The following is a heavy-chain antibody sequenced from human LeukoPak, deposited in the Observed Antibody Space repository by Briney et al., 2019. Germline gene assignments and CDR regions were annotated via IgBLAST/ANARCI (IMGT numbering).Heavy chain of an antibody. D-gene: IGHD4-17*01. CDR3: ARNKGDYPAYYYYYMDV. CDR1: GGSISSYY. V-gene: IGHV4-4*07. Sequence: SETLSLTCTVSGGSISSYYWSWIRQPAGKGLEWIGRIYTSGSTNYNPSRKSRVTMSVDTSKNQFSLKLSSVTAADTAVYYCARNKGDYPAYYYYYMDVWGKGTTVTVSS. CDR2: IYTSGST. J-gene: IGHJ6*03.